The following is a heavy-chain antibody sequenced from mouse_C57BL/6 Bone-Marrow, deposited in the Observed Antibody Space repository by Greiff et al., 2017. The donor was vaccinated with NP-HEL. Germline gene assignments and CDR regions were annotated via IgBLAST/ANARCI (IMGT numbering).Heavy chain of an antibody. D-gene: IGHD1-1*01. CDR2: IHPNSGST. V-gene: IGHV1-64*01. J-gene: IGHJ4*01. CDR3: ARFGEYGSRAFDY. Sequence: QVQLQQPGAELVKPGASVKLSCKASGYTFTSYWMHWVKQRPGQGLEWIGMIHPNSGSTNYNEKFKSKATLTVDKSSSTAYMQLSILTSEDSADYYGARFGEYGSRAFDYWGQGTSVTVSS. CDR1: GYTFTSYW.